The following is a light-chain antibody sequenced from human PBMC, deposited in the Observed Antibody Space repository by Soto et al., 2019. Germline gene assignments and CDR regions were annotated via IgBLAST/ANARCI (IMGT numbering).Light chain of an antibody. V-gene: IGLV1-51*01. CDR1: NSNIGNNF. CDR2: GND. J-gene: IGLJ1*01. Sequence: QSALTQPPSVSAAPGQRITVSCSGTNSNIGNNFVSWYQQLPGTAPKLLVFGNDKRPSGIPDRFSGSKSATSATLAISGLQTGDEADYYCGAWDSSLSAYVFGTGTKVTVL. CDR3: GAWDSSLSAYV.